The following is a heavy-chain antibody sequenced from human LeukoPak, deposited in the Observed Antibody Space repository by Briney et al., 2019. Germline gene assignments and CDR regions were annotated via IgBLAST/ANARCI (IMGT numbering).Heavy chain of an antibody. V-gene: IGHV3-23*01. Sequence: GGSLRLSCAASGFTFSSFVLSWVRQAPGKGLEWVSGISGSTSTTYYADSVKGRFSISRDNSKNTVYLQVHSLRAEDTAVYYCAKGGRGTMVRGVIIFYWGQGTLVTVSS. CDR1: GFTFSSFV. CDR2: ISGSTSTT. D-gene: IGHD3-10*01. CDR3: AKGGRGTMVRGVIIFY. J-gene: IGHJ4*02.